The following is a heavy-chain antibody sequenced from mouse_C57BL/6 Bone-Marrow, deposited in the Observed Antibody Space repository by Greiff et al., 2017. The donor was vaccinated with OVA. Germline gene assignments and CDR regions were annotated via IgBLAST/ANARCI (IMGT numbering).Heavy chain of an antibody. CDR3: ALATHEYAKGY. J-gene: IGHJ4*01. CDR2: VYPGSGNT. D-gene: IGHD1-1*01. Sequence: QVQLQQSGAELVRPGASVKLSCKASGYTFTDYYINWVKQRPGQGLEWIARVYPGSGNTYYNEKFKGKATLTADKSSSTAYMQLSSLTSEDSSGDFCALATHEYAKGYWGQGASVTASS. CDR1: GYTFTDYY. V-gene: IGHV1-76*01.